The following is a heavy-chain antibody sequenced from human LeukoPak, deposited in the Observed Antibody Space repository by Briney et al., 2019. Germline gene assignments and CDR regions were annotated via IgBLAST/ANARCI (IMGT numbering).Heavy chain of an antibody. J-gene: IGHJ6*03. CDR3: ARTSYSTTRYMDV. Sequence: ASVKVSCKASGFTFTSYYIHWVRQAPAQGREWMGIINPNGGGTIYAQKFQGRVTMTRAVSTSTVYMELSSLRSEDTAVYYCARTSYSTTRYMDVWGKGTTVTVSS. CDR1: GFTFTSYY. CDR2: INPNGGGT. D-gene: IGHD2/OR15-2a*01. V-gene: IGHV1-46*01.